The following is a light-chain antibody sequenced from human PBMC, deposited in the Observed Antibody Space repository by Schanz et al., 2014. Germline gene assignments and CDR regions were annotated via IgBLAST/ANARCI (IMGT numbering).Light chain of an antibody. CDR3: SSYTSSSTLAV. Sequence: QSALTQPPSASGSPGQSVTISCTGTSSDVGGYKYVSWYQQHPGKAPKLMIYEVSKRPSGVPDRFSASKSGNTASLTVSGLQADDEADYYCSSYTSSSTLAVFGGGTKLTVL. CDR2: EVS. CDR1: SSDVGGYKY. V-gene: IGLV2-8*01. J-gene: IGLJ3*02.